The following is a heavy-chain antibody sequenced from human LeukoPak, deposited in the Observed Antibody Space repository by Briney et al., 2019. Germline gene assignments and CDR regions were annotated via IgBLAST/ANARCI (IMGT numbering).Heavy chain of an antibody. D-gene: IGHD3-22*01. J-gene: IGHJ3*02. Sequence: SETLSLTCTVSGGSISSGSYYWSWIRQPAGKGLEWIGRIYTSGSTNYNPSLKSRVTISVDTSKNQFSLKPSSVTAADTAVYYCARVPYYYDSSGYSAFDIWGQGTMVTVSS. CDR3: ARVPYYYDSSGYSAFDI. CDR1: GGSISSGSYY. V-gene: IGHV4-61*02. CDR2: IYTSGST.